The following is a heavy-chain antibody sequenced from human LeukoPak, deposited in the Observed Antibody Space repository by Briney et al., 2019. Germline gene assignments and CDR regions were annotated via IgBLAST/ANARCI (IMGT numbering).Heavy chain of an antibody. CDR1: GGSISSSSYY. D-gene: IGHD6-13*01. Sequence: KPSETLSLTCTVSGGSISSSSYYWSWIRQPPGKGLEWIGEINHSGSTNYNPSLKSRVTISVDTSKNQFSLKLSSVTAADTAVYYCARNPGYSSSWYSDYWGQGTLVTVSS. J-gene: IGHJ4*02. V-gene: IGHV4-39*07. CDR2: INHSGST. CDR3: ARNPGYSSSWYSDY.